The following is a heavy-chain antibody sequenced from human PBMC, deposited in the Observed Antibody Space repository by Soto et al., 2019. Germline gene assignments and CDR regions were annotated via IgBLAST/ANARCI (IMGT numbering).Heavy chain of an antibody. J-gene: IGHJ6*02. CDR3: VGCEENYYYYGMDV. CDR2: ISGSGGST. Sequence: GGSLRLSCAASGFTFSSYAMSWVRQAPGKGLEWVSAISGSGGSTYYADSVKGRFTISRDNSKNTLYLQMNSLRAEDTAVYYCVGCEENYYYYGMDVWGQGTTVTVSS. V-gene: IGHV3-23*01. CDR1: GFTFSSYA.